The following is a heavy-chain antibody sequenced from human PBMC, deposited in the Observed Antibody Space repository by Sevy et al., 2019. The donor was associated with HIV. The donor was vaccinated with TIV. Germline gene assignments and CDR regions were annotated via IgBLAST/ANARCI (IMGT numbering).Heavy chain of an antibody. Sequence: GGSLRLSCAASGFTFSSYAMSWVRQAPGKGLVWVSAISGSGGSTYYADSVKGRFTISRDNSKNTLYLQMNSLRAEDTAVYYCAKSVGSSGWYFDYWGQGTLVTVSS. CDR1: GFTFSSYA. CDR2: ISGSGGST. D-gene: IGHD6-19*01. J-gene: IGHJ4*02. CDR3: AKSVGSSGWYFDY. V-gene: IGHV3-23*01.